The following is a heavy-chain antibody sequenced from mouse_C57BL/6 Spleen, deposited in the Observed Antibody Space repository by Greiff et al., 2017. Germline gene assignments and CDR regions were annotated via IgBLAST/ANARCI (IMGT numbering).Heavy chain of an antibody. J-gene: IGHJ4*01. Sequence: VQLKESGPSLVRPSQTLSLTCTVTGFSINSDCYWIWIRQFPGNKLEYIGYTFYSGITYYNQYLERRTYITRDASKNLFSLKLSSVTTEDTATFYCAGGYYYGSSSDYAMDYWGQGTSVTVAS. V-gene: IGHV3-3*01. CDR2: TFYSGIT. CDR1: GFSINSDCY. D-gene: IGHD1-1*01. CDR3: AGGYYYGSSSDYAMDY.